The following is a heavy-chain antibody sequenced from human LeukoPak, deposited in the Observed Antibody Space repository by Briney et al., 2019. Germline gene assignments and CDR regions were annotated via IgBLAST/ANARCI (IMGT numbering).Heavy chain of an antibody. CDR2: IDYSGST. D-gene: IGHD3-3*01. CDR1: GGSISSGDYY. Sequence: SETLSLTCTVSGGSISSGDYYWSWIRQPPGKGLEWIGYIDYSGSTYYNPSLKSRVTISIDTSKNQFSLKLSSVTAADTAVYYCARGPNYDFWSGPYYYYGMDVWGQGTTVTVSS. CDR3: ARGPNYDFWSGPYYYYGMDV. J-gene: IGHJ6*02. V-gene: IGHV4-30-4*01.